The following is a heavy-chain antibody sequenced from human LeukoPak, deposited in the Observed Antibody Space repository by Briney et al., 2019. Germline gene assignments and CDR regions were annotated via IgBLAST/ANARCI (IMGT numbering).Heavy chain of an antibody. Sequence: GRSLRLSRAASGFTFSSYAMHWVRQAPGKGLEWVAVISYDGSNKYYADSVKGRFTISRDNSKNTLYLQMNSLRAEDTAVYYCARAGITMIVVVITLDYWGQGTLVTVSS. V-gene: IGHV3-30-3*01. CDR3: ARAGITMIVVVITLDY. D-gene: IGHD3-22*01. CDR2: ISYDGSNK. CDR1: GFTFSSYA. J-gene: IGHJ4*02.